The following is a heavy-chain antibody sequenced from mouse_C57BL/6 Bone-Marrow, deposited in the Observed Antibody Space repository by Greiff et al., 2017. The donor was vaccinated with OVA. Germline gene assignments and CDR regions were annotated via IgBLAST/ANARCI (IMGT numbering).Heavy chain of an antibody. CDR2: ISNGGGST. Sequence: EVQVVESGGGLVQPGGSLKLSCAASGFTFSDFYMYWIRQTPEKRLEWVAYISNGGGSTYYPDTVKGRFTIYRDNAKNTLYLQMSRLKSEDTAMYYCARLDAMDYWGQGTSVTVSS. CDR1: GFTFSDFY. CDR3: ARLDAMDY. V-gene: IGHV5-12*01. J-gene: IGHJ4*01.